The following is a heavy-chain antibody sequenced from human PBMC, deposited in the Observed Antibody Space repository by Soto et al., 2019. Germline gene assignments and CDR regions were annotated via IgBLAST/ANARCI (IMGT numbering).Heavy chain of an antibody. V-gene: IGHV6-1*01. CDR1: GDSVSSNSAA. D-gene: IGHD1-7*01. Sequence: SQTLSLTCAISGDSVSSNSAAWNWIRQSPSRGLEWLGRTYYRSKWYNDYAVSVKSRITINPDTSKNQFSLQLNSVTPEDTAVYYCARASRRYNWNYSLGMDVWGQGTTVTVYS. J-gene: IGHJ6*02. CDR3: ARASRRYNWNYSLGMDV. CDR2: TYYRSKWYN.